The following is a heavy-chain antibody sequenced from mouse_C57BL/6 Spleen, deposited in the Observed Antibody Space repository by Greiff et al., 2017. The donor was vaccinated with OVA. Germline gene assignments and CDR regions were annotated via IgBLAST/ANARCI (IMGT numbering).Heavy chain of an antibody. V-gene: IGHV1-76*01. CDR3: ARKGGLDY. CDR1: GYTFTDYY. J-gene: IGHJ2*01. CDR2: IYPGSGNT. Sequence: VQRVESGAELVRPGASVKLSCKASGYTFTDYYINWVKQRPGQGLEWIARIYPGSGNTYYNEKFKGKATLTAEKSSSTAYMQLSSLTSEDSAVYFCARKGGLDYWGQGTTLTVSS.